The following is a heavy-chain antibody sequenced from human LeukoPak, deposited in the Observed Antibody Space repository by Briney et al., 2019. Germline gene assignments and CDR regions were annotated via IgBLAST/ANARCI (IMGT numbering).Heavy chain of an antibody. CDR2: IYYSGCT. CDR1: GGSISSYY. J-gene: IGHJ3*02. CDR3: ARDKDYFDSGGAFDI. Sequence: SVTVSLTCTVSGGSISSYYWSWIRQPPGKGLEWIGYIYYSGCTNYNPSLKSRVTMSVDTSKNQFCLKLSSVTAADTAVYYCARDKDYFDSGGAFDIWGQGTMVT. V-gene: IGHV4-59*01. D-gene: IGHD3-22*01.